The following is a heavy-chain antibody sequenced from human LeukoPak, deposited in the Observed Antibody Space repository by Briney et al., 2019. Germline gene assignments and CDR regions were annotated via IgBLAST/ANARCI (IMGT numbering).Heavy chain of an antibody. J-gene: IGHJ6*02. D-gene: IGHD2-2*03. V-gene: IGHV3-30*03. CDR2: ISYDGSNK. CDR1: GFTFSSYG. Sequence: GGSLRLSCAASGFTFSSYGMHWVRQAPGKGLEWVAVISYDGSNKYYADSVKGRFTISRDNSKNTLYLQMNSLRAEDTAVYYCARGGYCSSTSCYRVYYYGIDVWGQGTTVTVSS. CDR3: ARGGYCSSTSCYRVYYYGIDV.